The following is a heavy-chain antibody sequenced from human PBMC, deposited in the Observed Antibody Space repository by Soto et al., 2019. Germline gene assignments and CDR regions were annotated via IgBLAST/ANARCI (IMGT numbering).Heavy chain of an antibody. CDR3: ASSKYDVVAGSVWFDP. D-gene: IGHD2-21*01. Sequence: PSETLSLTCAVYGESFSGYYWSWIRQPPGKGLEWIGEIYHTGIANYNPSLKGRVTISLDHSRNQFSLRLNSVTAADTAVYFCASSKYDVVAGSVWFDPWGQGTLVTVSS. J-gene: IGHJ5*02. CDR1: GESFSGYY. V-gene: IGHV4-34*01. CDR2: IYHTGIA.